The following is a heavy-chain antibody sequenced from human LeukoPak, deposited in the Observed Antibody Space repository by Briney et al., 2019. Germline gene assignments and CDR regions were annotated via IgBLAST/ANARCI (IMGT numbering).Heavy chain of an antibody. V-gene: IGHV1-18*01. CDR3: ARTYSSSWYLPDYYYYYMDV. CDR2: ISAYNGNT. Sequence: GASVKVSCKASGYTFTSYDINWVRQATGQGLEWMGWISAYNGNTNYAQKLQGRVTMTTDTSTSTAYMELRSLRSDDTAVYYCARTYSSSWYLPDYYYYYMDVWGKGTTVTVSS. D-gene: IGHD6-13*01. CDR1: GYTFTSYD. J-gene: IGHJ6*03.